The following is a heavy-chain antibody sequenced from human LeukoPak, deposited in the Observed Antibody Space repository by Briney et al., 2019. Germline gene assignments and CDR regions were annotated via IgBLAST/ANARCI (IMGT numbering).Heavy chain of an antibody. V-gene: IGHV3-53*01. CDR1: GFTVSSNY. Sequence: GGSLRLSCAASGFTVSSNYMSWVRQAPGKGLEWVSVIYSGGSTYYADSVKGRFTISRDNAKNSLYLQMNSLRAEDTALYYCAREVSEGFDFWGQGTLVTVSS. CDR3: AREVSEGFDF. CDR2: IYSGGST. D-gene: IGHD3-22*01. J-gene: IGHJ4*02.